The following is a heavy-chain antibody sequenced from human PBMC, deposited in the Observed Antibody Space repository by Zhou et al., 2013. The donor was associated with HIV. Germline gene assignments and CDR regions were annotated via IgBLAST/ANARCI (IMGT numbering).Heavy chain of an antibody. V-gene: IGHV1-46*01. CDR2: INPSGGST. Sequence: QVHLVQSGAEMKKPGSSVKVSCKASGGTFSSYIINWVRQAPGQGLEWMGIINPSGGSTSYAQKFQGRVTMTRDTFTSTVYMELSSLRSEDTAVYYCARAYSSRYNDYYYYYGMDVWGQGTTVIVSS. CDR1: GGTFSSYI. CDR3: ARAYSSRYNDYYYYYGMDV. J-gene: IGHJ6*02. D-gene: IGHD6-13*01.